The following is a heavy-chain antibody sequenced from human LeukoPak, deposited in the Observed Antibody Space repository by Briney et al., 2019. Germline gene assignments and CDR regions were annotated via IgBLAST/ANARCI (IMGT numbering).Heavy chain of an antibody. Sequence: SETLSLTCTVSGGSISSYYWSWIRQPPGKGLEWIGYIYYSGSTNYNPSLKSRVTISVDTSKNQFSLKLSSVTAADTAVYYCARDRMVQDYWGQGTLVTVSS. V-gene: IGHV4-59*01. CDR1: GGSISSYY. D-gene: IGHD3-10*01. CDR3: ARDRMVQDY. J-gene: IGHJ4*02. CDR2: IYYSGST.